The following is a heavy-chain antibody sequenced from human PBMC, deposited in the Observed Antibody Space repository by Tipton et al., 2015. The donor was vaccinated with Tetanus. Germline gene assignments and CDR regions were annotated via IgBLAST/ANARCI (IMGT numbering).Heavy chain of an antibody. Sequence: TLSLTCTVSGGSISGSSYYWGWIRQPPGKGLEWIGSIYYSGSSYYNPTLKSRVTISVDTSKNQFFLNLTSVTAADTAVYYCARDQGGGRVVRLTWFAPWGQGTLVTVSS. CDR3: ARDQGGGRVVRLTWFAP. D-gene: IGHD6-6*01. CDR2: IYYSGSS. V-gene: IGHV4-39*07. J-gene: IGHJ5*02. CDR1: GGSISGSSYY.